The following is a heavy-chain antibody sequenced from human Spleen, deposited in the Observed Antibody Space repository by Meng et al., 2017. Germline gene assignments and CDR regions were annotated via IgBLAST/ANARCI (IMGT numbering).Heavy chain of an antibody. CDR2: INHSGST. CDR1: GGSLSDYY. CDR3: ARGPTTMAHDFDY. Sequence: QGQLPQWGAGRLKPSGTLSLTCFVSGGSLSDYYWSWIRQPPGKGLEWIGEINHSGSTNYNPSLESRATISVDTSQNNLSLKLSSVTAADSAVYYCARGPTTMAHDFDYWGQGTLVTVSS. D-gene: IGHD4-11*01. J-gene: IGHJ4*02. V-gene: IGHV4-34*01.